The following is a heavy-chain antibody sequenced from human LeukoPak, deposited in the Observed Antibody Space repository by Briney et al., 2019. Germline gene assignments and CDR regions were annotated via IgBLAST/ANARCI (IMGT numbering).Heavy chain of an antibody. CDR2: IIPIFGTA. Sequence: ASVKVSCKASGGTFSSYAISWVRQAPGQGLEWMGGIIPIFGTANYAQKFQGRVTITADESTSTAYMELSSLRSEDTAVYYCARLLGSSGYAGDWYFDLWGRGILVTVSS. D-gene: IGHD3-22*01. CDR1: GGTFSSYA. V-gene: IGHV1-69*13. CDR3: ARLLGSSGYAGDWYFDL. J-gene: IGHJ2*01.